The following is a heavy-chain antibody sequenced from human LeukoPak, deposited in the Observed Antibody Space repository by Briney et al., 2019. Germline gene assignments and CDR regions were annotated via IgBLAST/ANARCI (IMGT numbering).Heavy chain of an antibody. CDR3: AKGLRITIFGVVMN. V-gene: IGHV3-30*18. D-gene: IGHD3-3*01. Sequence: GGSLRLPCAASGFTFSSYGMHWVRQAPGKGLEWVAVISYDGTNKYYADSVKGRFTISRDNSKNTLYLQMNSLRVEDTAVYYCAKGLRITIFGVVMNWGQGTLVTVSS. CDR2: ISYDGTNK. CDR1: GFTFSSYG. J-gene: IGHJ4*02.